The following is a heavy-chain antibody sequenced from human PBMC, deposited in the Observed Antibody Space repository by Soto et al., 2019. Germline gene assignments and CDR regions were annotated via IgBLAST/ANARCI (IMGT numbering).Heavy chain of an antibody. CDR3: ARDGYGDYLPFDY. Sequence: QVQLVESGGGVVQPGRSLRLSCAASGFTFSSYGMHWVRQAPGKWLEWVAVIWYDGSNKYYADSVKGRFTISRDNSKNTLDLQMNSLRAEDTAVYYCARDGYGDYLPFDYWGQGTLVTVSS. CDR1: GFTFSSYG. J-gene: IGHJ4*02. V-gene: IGHV3-33*01. CDR2: IWYDGSNK. D-gene: IGHD4-17*01.